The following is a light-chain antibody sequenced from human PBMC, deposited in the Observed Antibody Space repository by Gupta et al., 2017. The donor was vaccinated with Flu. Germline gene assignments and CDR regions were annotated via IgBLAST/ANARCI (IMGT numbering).Light chain of an antibody. CDR3: QQYGTSPQIT. J-gene: IGKJ5*01. CDR2: GAS. CDR1: QIVRNNY. V-gene: IGKV3-20*01. Sequence: RATLSCRASQIVRNNYLAWYQQRPGQAPRLLIWGASNSATGIPYKFTGGGSGTDFSLTIDRLEPEDSAVYYCQQYGTSPQITFGQGTRLEIK.